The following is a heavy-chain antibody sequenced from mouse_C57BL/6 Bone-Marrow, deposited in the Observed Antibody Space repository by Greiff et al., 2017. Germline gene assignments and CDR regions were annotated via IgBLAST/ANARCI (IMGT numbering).Heavy chain of an antibody. CDR3: ARPYYDYDVAY. J-gene: IGHJ3*01. CDR1: GFSLTSYG. D-gene: IGHD2-4*01. CDR2: IWSGGST. Sequence: QVQLKESGPGLVQPSQSLSITCTVSGFSLTSYGVHWVRQSPGKGLEWLGVIWSGGSTDYNAAFISRLSISKDNSKSQVFFKMNSLQADDTAIYYCARPYYDYDVAYWGQGTLVTVSA. V-gene: IGHV2-2*01.